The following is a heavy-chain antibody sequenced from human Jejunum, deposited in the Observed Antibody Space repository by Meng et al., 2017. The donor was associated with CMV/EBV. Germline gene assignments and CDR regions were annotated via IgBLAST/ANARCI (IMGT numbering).Heavy chain of an antibody. D-gene: IGHD6-19*01. V-gene: IGHV3-23*01. CDR2: ITDTGRAT. J-gene: IGHJ5*02. Sequence: SCVAYGFTFSNSAMTWVRQAPGKGLEWVSAITDTGRATYYADSVKGRFTLSRDNSRNTLYLQMHSLRVEDTAIYYCAKGSGWYDPWGQGTRVTVSS. CDR1: GFTFSNSA. CDR3: AKGSGWYDP.